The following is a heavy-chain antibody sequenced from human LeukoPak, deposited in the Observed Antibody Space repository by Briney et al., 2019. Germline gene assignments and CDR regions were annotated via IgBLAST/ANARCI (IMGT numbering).Heavy chain of an antibody. V-gene: IGHV4-34*01. D-gene: IGHD2-2*01. CDR3: ARGRIVVVPAANYYYGMDV. CDR1: GGSFSGYY. J-gene: IGHJ6*02. CDR2: INHSGST. Sequence: SETLSLTCAVYGGSFSGYYWSWIRQPPGKGLEWIGEINHSGSTNYNPSLKSRVTISVDTSKNQFSLKLSSVTAADTAVYYCARGRIVVVPAANYYYGMDVWGQGTTVTVSS.